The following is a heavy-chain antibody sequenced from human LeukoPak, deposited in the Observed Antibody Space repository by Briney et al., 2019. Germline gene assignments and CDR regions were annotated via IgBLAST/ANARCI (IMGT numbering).Heavy chain of an antibody. Sequence: PSETLSLTCAVYGGSFSGYYWSWIRQPPGKGLEWIGEINHSGSTNYNPSLKSRVTMSVDTSKNQFSLKLSSVTAADTAVYYCARGQNNGGGSCYWFDPWGQGTLVTVSS. CDR2: INHSGST. V-gene: IGHV4-34*01. CDR1: GGSFSGYY. J-gene: IGHJ5*02. CDR3: ARGQNNGGGSCYWFDP. D-gene: IGHD2-15*01.